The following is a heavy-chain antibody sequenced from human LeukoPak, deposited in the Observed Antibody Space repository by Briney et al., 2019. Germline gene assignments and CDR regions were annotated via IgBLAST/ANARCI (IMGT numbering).Heavy chain of an antibody. D-gene: IGHD3-3*01. Sequence: KPSETLSLTCAVYGGSFSGYYWSWIRQPPGKGLEWIGEINHSGSTNYNPSLKSRVTISVDTSKNQFSLKLSSVTAADTAVYYCARGGNLLRFLERLYQLGWFDPWGQGTLVTVSS. V-gene: IGHV4-34*01. CDR3: ARGGNLLRFLERLYQLGWFDP. CDR1: GGSFSGYY. CDR2: INHSGST. J-gene: IGHJ5*02.